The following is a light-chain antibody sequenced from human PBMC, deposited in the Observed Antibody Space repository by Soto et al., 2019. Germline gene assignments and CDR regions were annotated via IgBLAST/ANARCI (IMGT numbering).Light chain of an antibody. J-gene: IGKJ4*01. CDR2: GAS. CDR1: QGISND. V-gene: IGKV1-27*01. Sequence: DIQMTQSPSSLSASVGDRVTITSRASQGISNDLAWYQQKPGKLPNLLIYGASTMQSGVPSRFSGSGSGTDFTLTISSLQPDDIATYYCQKHNSAPLTFGGGTKVEIK. CDR3: QKHNSAPLT.